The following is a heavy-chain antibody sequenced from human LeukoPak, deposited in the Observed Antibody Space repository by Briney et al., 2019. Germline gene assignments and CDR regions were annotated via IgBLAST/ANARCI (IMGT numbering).Heavy chain of an antibody. CDR2: ISTSSSYI. V-gene: IGHV3-21*01. CDR1: GFTFSSYT. J-gene: IGHJ4*02. CDR3: AKDHLSGYEYYDGSLSD. Sequence: GGSLRLSCAASGFTFSSYTMNWVRQAPGKGLEWVSSISTSSSYIYYADSVKGRFTISRDNAKNSLYLQMNSLRAEDTAVYYCAKDHLSGYEYYDGSLSDWGQGTLVTVSS. D-gene: IGHD5-12*01.